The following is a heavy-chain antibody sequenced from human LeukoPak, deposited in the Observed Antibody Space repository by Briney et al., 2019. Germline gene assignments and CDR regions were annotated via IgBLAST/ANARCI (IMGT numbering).Heavy chain of an antibody. V-gene: IGHV4-61*01. CDR2: IYYSGST. Sequence: SETLSLTCTVSGGSVSSGSYYWSWIRQPPGKGLEWIGYIYYSGSTNYNPSLKSRVTISVDTSKNQFSLKLSSVTAADTAVYYCARAGGINFFDYWGQGTLVTVSS. J-gene: IGHJ4*02. D-gene: IGHD2-21*01. CDR1: GGSVSSGSYY. CDR3: ARAGGINFFDY.